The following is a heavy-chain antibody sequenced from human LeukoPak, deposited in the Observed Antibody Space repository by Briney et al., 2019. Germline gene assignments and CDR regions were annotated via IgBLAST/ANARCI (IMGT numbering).Heavy chain of an antibody. CDR3: ARETSQKGAHYMDV. D-gene: IGHD3-16*01. V-gene: IGHV4-34*01. CDR1: GGSFSGYY. J-gene: IGHJ6*03. Sequence: SETLSLTCAVYGGSFSGYYWSWIRQPPGKGLEWIGEINHNGSTNYNPSLKSRVTISVDTSKNQFSLKLSSVTAADTAVYYCARETSQKGAHYMDVWGKGTTVTISS. CDR2: INHNGST.